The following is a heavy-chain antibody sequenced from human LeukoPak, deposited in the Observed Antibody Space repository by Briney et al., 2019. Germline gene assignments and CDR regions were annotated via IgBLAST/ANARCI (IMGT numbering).Heavy chain of an antibody. CDR2: IYYSGST. CDR3: ARSFHGVFDY. Sequence: SQTLSLTCTVSGGSISSGGYYWSWIRQPPGTGLEWTGNIYYSGSTYYNPSLKGRVTISVDTSKNQFSLKLSSVTAADTAVYYCARSFHGVFDYWGQGTLVTVSS. CDR1: GGSISSGGYY. V-gene: IGHV4-39*01. D-gene: IGHD3-10*01. J-gene: IGHJ4*02.